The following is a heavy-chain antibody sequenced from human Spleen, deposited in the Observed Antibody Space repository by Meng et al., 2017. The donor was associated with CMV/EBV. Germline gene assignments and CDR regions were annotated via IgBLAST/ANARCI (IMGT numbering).Heavy chain of an antibody. CDR1: GGSISSSY. V-gene: IGHV4-4*07. D-gene: IGHD3-10*01. Sequence: QVQLHESGSGLVKPSETLSLPCTVSGGSISSSYWSWIRQPAGKGLEWIGRIYTSGSTNYNPSLKSRVTMSVDTSKNQFSLKLSSVTAADTAVYYCARDLPYENYYGSGSYPDYWGQGTLVTVSS. J-gene: IGHJ4*02. CDR2: IYTSGST. CDR3: ARDLPYENYYGSGSYPDY.